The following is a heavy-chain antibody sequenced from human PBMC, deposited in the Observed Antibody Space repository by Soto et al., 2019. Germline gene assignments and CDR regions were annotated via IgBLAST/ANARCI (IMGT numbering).Heavy chain of an antibody. CDR1: GFTFSSYS. Sequence: GGSLRLSCAASGFTFSSYSMNWVRQAPGKGLEWVSSISSSSSYIYYADSVKGRFTISRDNAKNSLYLQMNSLRAEDTAVYYCARDLQWQQLVFNYYYMDVWGKGTTVTVSS. CDR3: ARDLQWQQLVFNYYYMDV. D-gene: IGHD6-13*01. V-gene: IGHV3-21*01. CDR2: ISSSSSYI. J-gene: IGHJ6*03.